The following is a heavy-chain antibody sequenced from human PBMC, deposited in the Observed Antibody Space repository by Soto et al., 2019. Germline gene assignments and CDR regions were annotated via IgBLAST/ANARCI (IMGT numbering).Heavy chain of an antibody. Sequence: GGSLRLSCVASGFSLSDYAVNWVRQAPGKGLEWVSFISSDSRTIYYADSVEGRFTVSRDNARNSVSLQMDSLRDEDAAVYYCARIKLVEWFFINIDVYDMDVWGQGTPVTVSS. CDR2: ISSDSRTI. J-gene: IGHJ6*02. V-gene: IGHV3-48*02. CDR3: ARIKLVEWFFINIDVYDMDV. D-gene: IGHD3-3*01. CDR1: GFSLSDYA.